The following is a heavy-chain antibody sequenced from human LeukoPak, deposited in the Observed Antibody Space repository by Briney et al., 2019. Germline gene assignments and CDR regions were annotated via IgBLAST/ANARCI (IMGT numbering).Heavy chain of an antibody. CDR1: GFSLSVYS. CDR3: ARDPVEGGLDY. V-gene: IGHV3-69-1*01. CDR2: IGTGGTT. J-gene: IGHJ4*02. D-gene: IGHD2-15*01. Sequence: PGGSLRLSCSVSGFSLSVYSMDWVRQAPGQELEWISYIGTGGTTYYADSVLGRFTVSRDNAKKSVYLQMNSLTVDDTAVYYCARDPVEGGLDYWGQGTLVTVSS.